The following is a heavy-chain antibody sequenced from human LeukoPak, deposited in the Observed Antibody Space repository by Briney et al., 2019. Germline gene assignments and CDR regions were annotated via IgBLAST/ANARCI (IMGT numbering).Heavy chain of an antibody. CDR3: AVSLVTSYYFYGMDV. J-gene: IGHJ6*02. CDR2: ISVYNGNT. Sequence: ASVKVSCKTSGYTFTSYGISWVRQAPGQGLEWMGWISVYNGNTNYAQKLQGRVTLTTDTSTNTAYMELRSLRSDDTAVYYCAVSLVTSYYFYGMDVWGQGTTVIASS. V-gene: IGHV1-18*01. CDR1: GYTFTSYG.